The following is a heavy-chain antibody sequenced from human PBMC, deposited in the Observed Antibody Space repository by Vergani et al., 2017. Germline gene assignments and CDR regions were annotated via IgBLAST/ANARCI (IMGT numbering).Heavy chain of an antibody. CDR3: ASGYSGYDYKRRDYYYYYMDV. Sequence: QVQLVQSGAEVKKPGASVKVSCKASGYTFTGYYMHWVRQAPGQGLEWMGWINPNSGGTNYAQKFQGRVTMTRDTSISTAYMELSSLRSEDTAVYYCASGYSGYDYKRRDYYYYYMDVWGKGTTVTVSS. V-gene: IGHV1-2*02. CDR2: INPNSGGT. J-gene: IGHJ6*03. D-gene: IGHD5-12*01. CDR1: GYTFTGYY.